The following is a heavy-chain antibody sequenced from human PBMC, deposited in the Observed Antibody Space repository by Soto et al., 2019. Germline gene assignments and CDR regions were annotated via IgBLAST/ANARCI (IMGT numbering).Heavy chain of an antibody. Sequence: SETLSLTCTVSGGSISSSSHYWGWIRQPPGKGLEWIGYIYYSGSTNYNPSLKSRVTISVDTSKNQFSLKLSSVTAADTAVYYCAGTTVDYYYYYMDVWGKGTTVTVSS. CDR1: GGSISSSSHY. D-gene: IGHD4-4*01. J-gene: IGHJ6*03. V-gene: IGHV4-39*07. CDR3: AGTTVDYYYYYMDV. CDR2: IYYSGST.